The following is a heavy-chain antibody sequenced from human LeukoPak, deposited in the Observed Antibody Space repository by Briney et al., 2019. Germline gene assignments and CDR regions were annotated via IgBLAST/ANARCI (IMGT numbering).Heavy chain of an antibody. CDR2: ISSSGSTI. V-gene: IGHV3-48*03. J-gene: IGHJ4*02. CDR1: GFTFSSYE. Sequence: PGGSLRLSCGASGFTFSSYEMNWVRQAPGKGLEWVSYISSSGSTIYYADSVKGRFTISRDNAKNSLYLQMNSLRVEDTAVYYCARRSSGWSHFDYWGQGTLVTVSS. D-gene: IGHD6-19*01. CDR3: ARRSSGWSHFDY.